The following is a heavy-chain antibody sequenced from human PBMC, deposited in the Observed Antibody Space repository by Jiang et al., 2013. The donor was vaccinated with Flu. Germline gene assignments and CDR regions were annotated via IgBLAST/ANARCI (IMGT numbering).Heavy chain of an antibody. V-gene: IGHV5-10-1*01. D-gene: IGHD3-9*01. Sequence: GAEVKKPGESLRISCKGSGYSFTSYWISWVRQMPGKGLEWMGRIDPSDSYTNYSPSFQGHVTISADKSISTAYLQWSSLKASDTAMYYCARSPAYYDILTGYSRTYWYFDLWGRGTLVTVSS. J-gene: IGHJ2*01. CDR2: IDPSDSYT. CDR3: ARSPAYYDILTGYSRTYWYFDL. CDR1: GYSFTSYW.